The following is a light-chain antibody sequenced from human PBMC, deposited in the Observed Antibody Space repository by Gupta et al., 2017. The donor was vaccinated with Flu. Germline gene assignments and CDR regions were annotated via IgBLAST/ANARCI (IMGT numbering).Light chain of an antibody. V-gene: IGLV1-47*01. CDR1: DSNIRNNY. J-gene: IGLJ3*02. CDR3: AAWDDIRNGVM. CDR2: RDN. Sequence: QTVMSQPPSASESPGQSITISCTGDDSNIRNNYVHWYQQVPGTAPRLVVYRDNKRPLGVPDRFSGSKSGTSASLAISGLRPEDEGIYYCAAWDDIRNGVMFGGGTKLTVL.